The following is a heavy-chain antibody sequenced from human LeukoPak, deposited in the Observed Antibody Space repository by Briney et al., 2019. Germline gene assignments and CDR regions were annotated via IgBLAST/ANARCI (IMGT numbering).Heavy chain of an antibody. CDR2: INPNSGGT. D-gene: IGHD3-22*01. CDR1: GYTFTGYY. J-gene: IGHJ4*02. Sequence: ASVKVSSKASGYTFTGYYMHWVRQAPGQGLEWMGWINPNSGGTNYAQKFQGRVTMTRDTSISTAYMELSRLRSDDTAVYYCARAPYYDSSGGIDYWGQGTLVTVSS. V-gene: IGHV1-2*02. CDR3: ARAPYYDSSGGIDY.